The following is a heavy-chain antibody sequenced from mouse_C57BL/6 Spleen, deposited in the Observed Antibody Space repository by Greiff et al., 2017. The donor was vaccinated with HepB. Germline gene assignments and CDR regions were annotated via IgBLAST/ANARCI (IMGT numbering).Heavy chain of an antibody. CDR2: IHPNSGST. D-gene: IGHD2-4*01. Sequence: VQLQQPGAELVKPGASVKLSCKASGYTFTSYWMHWVKQRPGQGLEWIGMIHPNSGSTNYNEKFKSKATLTVDKSSSTAYMQLSSLTSEDSAVYYCARSRYYDYDVGYAMDYWGQGTSVTVSS. CDR3: ARSRYYDYDVGYAMDY. V-gene: IGHV1-64*01. CDR1: GYTFTSYW. J-gene: IGHJ4*01.